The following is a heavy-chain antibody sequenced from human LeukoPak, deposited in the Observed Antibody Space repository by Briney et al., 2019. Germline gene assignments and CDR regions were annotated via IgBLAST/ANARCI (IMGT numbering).Heavy chain of an antibody. CDR1: GYTFTSHD. CDR2: MNPNSGNT. D-gene: IGHD6-19*01. CDR3: ARGDDNSGWYGGGDY. V-gene: IGHV1-8*01. J-gene: IGHJ4*02. Sequence: GASVKVSCKASGYTFTSHDINWARQATGQGLEWMGWMNPNSGNTGYAQKFQGRVTMTRNTSISTAYMELSSLRSEDTAVYYCARGDDNSGWYGGGDYWGQGTLVTVSS.